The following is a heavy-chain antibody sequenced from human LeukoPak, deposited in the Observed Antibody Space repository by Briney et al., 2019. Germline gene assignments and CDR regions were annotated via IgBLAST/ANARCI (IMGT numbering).Heavy chain of an antibody. Sequence: SVKVSCKASGGTFSGYAISWVRQAPGQGLEWMGGIIPIFGTANYAQKFQGRVTITADESTSTAYMELSSLRSEDTAVYYCARVYSSSERYYFDYWGQGTLVTVSS. V-gene: IGHV1-69*13. D-gene: IGHD6-13*01. CDR2: IIPIFGTA. CDR3: ARVYSSSERYYFDY. J-gene: IGHJ4*02. CDR1: GGTFSGYA.